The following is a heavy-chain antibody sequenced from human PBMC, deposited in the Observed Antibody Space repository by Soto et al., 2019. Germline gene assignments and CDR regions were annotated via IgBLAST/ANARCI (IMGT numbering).Heavy chain of an antibody. Sequence: QITLKESGPTLVTPTQTLTLTCTFSGFSLSARGVGVGWIRQPPGKALERLALIYWDDDKRYRATLRSRLTLTMDTSKNHDVPTRTNMGPADTATYYCAHRLRGRGYCTDGVCPKYFDYWDQGTLVTVS. CDR2: IYWDDDK. CDR3: AHRLRGRGYCTDGVCPKYFDY. CDR1: GFSLSARGVG. D-gene: IGHD2-8*01. V-gene: IGHV2-5*02. J-gene: IGHJ4*02.